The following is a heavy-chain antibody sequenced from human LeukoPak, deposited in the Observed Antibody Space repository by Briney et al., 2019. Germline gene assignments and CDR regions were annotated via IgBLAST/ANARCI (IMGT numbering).Heavy chain of an antibody. CDR3: ARGLSYGGNSYVGY. CDR2: IIPIFGPA. D-gene: IGHD4-23*01. Sequence: GASVKVSCKASGGTFSSYAINWVRQAPGQGLEWMGGIIPIFGPAYYAQKFQGRVTITADDSTSTAYMELSSLRSEDTAVYYCARGLSYGGNSYVGYWGQGTLVTVSS. J-gene: IGHJ4*02. CDR1: GGTFSSYA. V-gene: IGHV1-69*13.